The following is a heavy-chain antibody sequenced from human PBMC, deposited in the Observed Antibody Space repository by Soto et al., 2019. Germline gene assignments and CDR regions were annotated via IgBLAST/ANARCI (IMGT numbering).Heavy chain of an antibody. CDR1: GFTFSDYY. J-gene: IGHJ4*02. CDR3: AMYIWGSYRCPNY. Sequence: GGSLRLSCAASGFTFSDYYMSWIRQAPGKGLEWVSYISSSGSTIYYADSVKGRFTISRDNAKNSLYLQMNSLRAEDTAVYYCAMYIWGSYRCPNYWGQGTLVTVSS. D-gene: IGHD3-16*02. V-gene: IGHV3-11*01. CDR2: ISSSGSTI.